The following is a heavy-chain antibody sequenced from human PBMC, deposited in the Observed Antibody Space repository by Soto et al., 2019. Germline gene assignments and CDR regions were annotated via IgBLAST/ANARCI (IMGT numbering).Heavy chain of an antibody. CDR1: GGTFSGYA. V-gene: IGHV1-69*01. D-gene: IGHD2-2*02. Sequence: QVQLVQSGAEVKKPGSSVKVSCKASGGTFSGYAISWVRQAPGQGLEWRGEIIPMFGTSNYAQKFQGRVMITADESTSTAYMELSSLRFEDTAVYYCARGSCSSTGCYKEYDFDLWGQGTLVTVSS. J-gene: IGHJ4*02. CDR3: ARGSCSSTGCYKEYDFDL. CDR2: IIPMFGTS.